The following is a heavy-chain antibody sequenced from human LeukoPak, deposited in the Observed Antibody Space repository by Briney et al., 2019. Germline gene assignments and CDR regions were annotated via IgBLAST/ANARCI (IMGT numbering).Heavy chain of an antibody. CDR2: ISSGSTYT. V-gene: IGHV3-21*01. CDR1: GFTFSFYS. D-gene: IGHD1-7*01. CDR3: ARRTFPNDAFDV. Sequence: GGSLRLSCAASGFTFSFYSMNWVRQAPGKGLEWVSSISSGSTYTYYADSMKGRFTISRDDAKSSLYLQTNSLRAEDTAVYYCARRTFPNDAFDVWGQGTVVTVSS. J-gene: IGHJ3*01.